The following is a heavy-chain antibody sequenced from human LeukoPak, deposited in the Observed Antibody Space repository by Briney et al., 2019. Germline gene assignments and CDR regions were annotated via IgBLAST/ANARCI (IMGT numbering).Heavy chain of an antibody. CDR1: GGTFSSYA. J-gene: IGHJ6*03. CDR2: IIPIFGTA. D-gene: IGHD3-3*01. CDR3: ARDYTILPYMDV. Sequence: ASVKVSCKAPGGTFSSYAISWVRQAPGQGLEWMGGIIPIFGTANYAQKFQGRVTITADESTSTAYMELSSLRSDDTAVYYCARDYTILPYMDVWGKGATVTVSS. V-gene: IGHV1-69*13.